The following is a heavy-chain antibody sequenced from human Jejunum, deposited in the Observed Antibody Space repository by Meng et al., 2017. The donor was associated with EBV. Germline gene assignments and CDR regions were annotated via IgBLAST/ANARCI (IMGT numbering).Heavy chain of an antibody. D-gene: IGHD2-8*02. CDR1: GYTFTSSG. CDR3: ARVRPGGGWFDP. CDR2: INTNTGYP. J-gene: IGHJ5*02. Sequence: QVQLMQSGSELKKPGASVKVYCKASGYTFTSSGINWVRQAPGQGLEWMGWINTNTGYPTYAQDFTGRFVFSLDTSVSTAYLQISSLSTEDNAVYYCARVRPGGGWFDPWGQGTLVTVSS. V-gene: IGHV7-4-1*01.